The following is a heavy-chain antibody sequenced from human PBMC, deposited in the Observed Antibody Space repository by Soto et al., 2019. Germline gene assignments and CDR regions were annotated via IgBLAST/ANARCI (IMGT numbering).Heavy chain of an antibody. D-gene: IGHD1-1*01. CDR2: ISAHNGNT. V-gene: IGHV1-18*01. J-gene: IGHJ4*02. CDR1: GYAFTTYG. CDR3: ARGRYGDY. Sequence: QVHLVQSGAEVKKPGASVKVSCQGSGYAFTTYGITWVRQAHGQGLEWMGWISAHNGNTNYAQKLQGRVTVTRDTPTSTAYMELRSLRYDDTAVYYCARGRYGDYWGQGALVTVSS.